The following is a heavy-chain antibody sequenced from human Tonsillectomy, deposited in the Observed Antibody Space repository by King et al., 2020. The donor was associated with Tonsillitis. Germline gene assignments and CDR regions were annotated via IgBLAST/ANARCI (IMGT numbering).Heavy chain of an antibody. CDR2: IIPILGIA. J-gene: IGHJ5*02. CDR3: ARGYDSIGGPNWFDP. CDR1: GGTFSSYA. D-gene: IGHD3-16*01. V-gene: IGHV1-69*04. Sequence: QLVQSGAEVKKPGSSVKVSCKASGGTFSSYAISWVRQAPGQGREWRARIIPILGIANYAQKFQGRVTITADKSTSTAYMELSSLRSEDTAVYYCARGYDSIGGPNWFDPWGQGTLVTVSS.